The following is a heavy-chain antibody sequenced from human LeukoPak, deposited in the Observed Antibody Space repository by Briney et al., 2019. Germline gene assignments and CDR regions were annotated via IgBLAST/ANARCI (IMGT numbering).Heavy chain of an antibody. D-gene: IGHD6-6*01. CDR2: TYYRSKWYN. J-gene: IGHJ4*02. CDR3: ARLGLEYSSSSDY. V-gene: IGHV6-1*01. Sequence: SQTLSLTCVISGDSVSSKSATWNWIRQSPSRGLEWLGRTYYRSKWYNDYAVSVKSRITINPDTSKNQFSLKLSSVTAADTAVYYCARLGLEYSSSSDYWGQGTLVTVSS. CDR1: GDSVSSKSAT.